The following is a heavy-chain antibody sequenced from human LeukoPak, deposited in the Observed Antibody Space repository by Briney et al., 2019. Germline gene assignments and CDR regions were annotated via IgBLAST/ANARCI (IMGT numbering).Heavy chain of an antibody. V-gene: IGHV4-34*01. CDR2: INHSGST. J-gene: IGHJ5*02. CDR1: GGSFSGYY. D-gene: IGHD3-3*01. CDR3: ARGAVLRFLEWLLHNWFDP. Sequence: PSETLSLTCAVYGGSFSGYYWSWIRQRPGKGLEWIGEINHSGSTNYNPSLKSRVTISVDTSKNQFSLKLSSVTAADTAVYYCARGAVLRFLEWLLHNWFDPWGQGTLVTVSS.